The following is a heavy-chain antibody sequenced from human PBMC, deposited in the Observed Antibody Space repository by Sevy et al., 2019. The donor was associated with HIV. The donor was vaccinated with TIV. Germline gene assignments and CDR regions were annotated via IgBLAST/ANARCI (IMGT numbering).Heavy chain of an antibody. CDR1: GFTFNSHT. J-gene: IGHJ3*02. Sequence: GGYLRLSCAGSGFTFNSHTMNWVRQAPGKGLEWVSSISSSSSYIYYGDSVKGRFTISRDNAKSSLFLQMNSLRAEDTAIYFCARVTNYGDYGAFDIWGQGTLVTVSS. CDR2: ISSSSSYI. CDR3: ARVTNYGDYGAFDI. D-gene: IGHD4-17*01. V-gene: IGHV3-21*01.